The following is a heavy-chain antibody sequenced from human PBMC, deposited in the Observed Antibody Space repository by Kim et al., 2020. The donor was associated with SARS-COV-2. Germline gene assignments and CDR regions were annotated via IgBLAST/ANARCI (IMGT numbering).Heavy chain of an antibody. J-gene: IGHJ1*01. CDR3: TTVGRVY. CDR2: IKRKIDGGTI. Sequence: GGSLRLSCAASGFTFNNAWMSWVRQAPGRGLEWVGHIKRKIDGGTIDYAAAVKDRFTISRDDSKNTLYLQMSSLKAEDTAVYYCTTVGRVYWGQGTLVSV. CDR1: GFTFNNAW. D-gene: IGHD3-16*01. V-gene: IGHV3-15*01.